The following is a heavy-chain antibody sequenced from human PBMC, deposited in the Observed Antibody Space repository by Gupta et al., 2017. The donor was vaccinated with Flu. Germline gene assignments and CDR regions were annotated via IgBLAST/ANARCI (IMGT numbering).Heavy chain of an antibody. CDR1: GFTFSSYA. CDR2: ISGSGGST. V-gene: IGHV3-23*01. Sequence: EVQLLESGGGLVQPGGSLRLSCAASGFTFSSYAMSWVRQAPGKGLEWVSAISGSGGSTYYADSVKGRFTISRDKSKKTLYLKMKSLRAEETAVYYCAGYSGRYSRFDPWGQGTLVTVSS. CDR3: AGYSGRYSRFDP. J-gene: IGHJ5*02. D-gene: IGHD1-26*01.